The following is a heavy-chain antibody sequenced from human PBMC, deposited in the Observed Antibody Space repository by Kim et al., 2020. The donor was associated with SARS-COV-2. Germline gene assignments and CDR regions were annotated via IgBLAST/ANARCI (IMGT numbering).Heavy chain of an antibody. V-gene: IGHV4-31*03. CDR3: ARSETIVGANDY. Sequence: SETLSLTCTVSGGSISSGGYYWSWIRQHPGKGLEWIGYIYYSGSTYYNPSLKSRVTISVDTSKNQFSLKLSSVTAADTAVYYCARSETIVGANDYWGQGTLVTVSS. J-gene: IGHJ4*02. CDR1: GGSISSGGYY. CDR2: IYYSGST. D-gene: IGHD1-26*01.